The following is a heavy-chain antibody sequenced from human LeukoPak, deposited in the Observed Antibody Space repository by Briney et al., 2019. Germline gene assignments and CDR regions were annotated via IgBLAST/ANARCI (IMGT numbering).Heavy chain of an antibody. CDR1: GFTFSSYA. CDR2: ICSNDNNA. D-gene: IGHD5-18*01. J-gene: IGHJ4*02. CDR3: TTGGYRYGDDY. Sequence: GGSLRLSCAASGFTFSSYAMNWVRQAPGKGLEWVSAICSNDNNAYYANSVKGRFTISRDNSKNTLSLQLNSLRAEDTAVYYCTTGGYRYGDDYWGQGTLVTVSS. V-gene: IGHV3-23*01.